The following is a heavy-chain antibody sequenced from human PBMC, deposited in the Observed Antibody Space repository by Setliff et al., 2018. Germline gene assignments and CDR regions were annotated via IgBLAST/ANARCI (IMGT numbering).Heavy chain of an antibody. Sequence: SETLSLTCTVSGASISANHYWGWIRQTPGKGLEWIGYIYTSGGTNYNPSLKSRVTISVDMSKNQFSLKLSSVIAADTAVYYCARGVSSVSWTPRYWGRGILVTVSS. D-gene: IGHD6-19*01. CDR3: ARGVSSVSWTPRY. CDR2: IYTSGGT. CDR1: GASISANHY. J-gene: IGHJ4*02. V-gene: IGHV4-4*08.